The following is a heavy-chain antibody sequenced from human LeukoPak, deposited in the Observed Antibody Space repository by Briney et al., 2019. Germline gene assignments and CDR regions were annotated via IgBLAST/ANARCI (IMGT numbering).Heavy chain of an antibody. D-gene: IGHD4-11*01. CDR3: ARDRGAQYLTSIDG. CDR1: GFTSSSYA. V-gene: IGHV3-7*01. J-gene: IGHJ4*02. Sequence: GGSLRPSCAAAGFTSSSYAMSLGRQAPRKGLERVANIKQNGSAKYAVDSVKGRLTISKTNSKNTLYLQRNRLTTEDTAVYYCARDRGAQYLTSIDGWGQGTLVTAS. CDR2: IKQNGSAK.